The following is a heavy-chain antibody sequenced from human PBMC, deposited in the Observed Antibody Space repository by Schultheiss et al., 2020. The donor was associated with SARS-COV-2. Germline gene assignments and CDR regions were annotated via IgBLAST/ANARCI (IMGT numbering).Heavy chain of an antibody. J-gene: IGHJ6*02. Sequence: GGSLRLSCAASGFTLSSYPMHWVRQAPGKGLEWVSAISGSGGSTYYADSVKGRFTISRDNSKNTLYLQMNSLRADDTAVYYCARDRHYGGTYYYYGMDVWGQGTTVTVSS. CDR2: ISGSGGST. CDR1: GFTLSSYP. CDR3: ARDRHYGGTYYYYGMDV. D-gene: IGHD4-23*01. V-gene: IGHV3-23*01.